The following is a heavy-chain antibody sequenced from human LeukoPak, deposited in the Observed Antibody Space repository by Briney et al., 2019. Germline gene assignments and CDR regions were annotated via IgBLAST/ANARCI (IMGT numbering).Heavy chain of an antibody. CDR2: ISGSGGST. J-gene: IGHJ4*02. V-gene: IGHV3-23*01. CDR3: AKAMRPLLRYFDWLLDY. Sequence: PGGSLRLSCAASGFTFSSYAMSWVRQAPGKGLEWVSAISGSGGSTYYADSVKGRCTISRDNSKNTLYLQMNSLRAEDTAVYYCAKAMRPLLRYFDWLLDYWGQGTLVTVSS. CDR1: GFTFSSYA. D-gene: IGHD3-9*01.